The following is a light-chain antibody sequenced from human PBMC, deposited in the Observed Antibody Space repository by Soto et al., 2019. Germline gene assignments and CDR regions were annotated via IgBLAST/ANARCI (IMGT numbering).Light chain of an antibody. V-gene: IGKV3-11*01. CDR3: QQRRELFT. J-gene: IGKJ4*01. CDR1: QSVSTY. CDR2: DAS. Sequence: EIVLTQSPAALSLSPGERATLSCRASQSVSTYLAWYQKKPGQAPRLLIYDASNRATGIPARFSGSGSGTDFTLTISSLEPEDFAVYFCQQRRELFTFGGGTKVDIK.